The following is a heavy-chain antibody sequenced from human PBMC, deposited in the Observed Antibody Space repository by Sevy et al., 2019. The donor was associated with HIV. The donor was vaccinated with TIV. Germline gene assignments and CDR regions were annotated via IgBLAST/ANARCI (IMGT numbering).Heavy chain of an antibody. D-gene: IGHD5-18*01. Sequence: GGSLRLSCAASGFTFSDYYMSWIRQAPGKGLEWVSCISSSGSTIYYADSVKGRFTISRDNAKNSLYLQMNSLRAEDTAVYYCARESEDTAMVNDYWGQGTLVTVSS. CDR2: ISSSGSTI. V-gene: IGHV3-11*01. CDR1: GFTFSDYY. J-gene: IGHJ4*02. CDR3: ARESEDTAMVNDY.